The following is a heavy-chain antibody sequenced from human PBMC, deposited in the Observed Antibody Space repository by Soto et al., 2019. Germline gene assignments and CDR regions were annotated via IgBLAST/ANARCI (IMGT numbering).Heavy chain of an antibody. CDR1: GYTFTGYY. Sequence: QVQLVQSGAEVKKPGASVKVSCKASGYTFTGYYMHWVRQAPGQGLEWMGWINPNSGGTNYAQKFQGWVTMTRDTSISTVYMELSRLRSDDTAVYYCARGDLTMVRGVINAFDIWGQGTMVTVSS. V-gene: IGHV1-2*04. D-gene: IGHD3-10*01. CDR2: INPNSGGT. J-gene: IGHJ3*02. CDR3: ARGDLTMVRGVINAFDI.